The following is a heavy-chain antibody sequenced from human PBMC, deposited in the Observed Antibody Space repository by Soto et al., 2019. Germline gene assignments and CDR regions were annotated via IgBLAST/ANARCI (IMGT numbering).Heavy chain of an antibody. Sequence: PGGSLRLSCAASGFTFSSYGMHGVRQAPGKGLEWVAVISYDGSNKYYADSVKGRFTISRDNSKNTLYLQMNSLRAEDTAVYYCAQEGVGSGYYDYIWGSTYYMDVWGKGTTVTVSS. CDR1: GFTFSSYG. CDR2: ISYDGSNK. J-gene: IGHJ6*03. D-gene: IGHD3-16*01. CDR3: AQEGVGSGYYDYIWGSTYYMDV. V-gene: IGHV3-30*18.